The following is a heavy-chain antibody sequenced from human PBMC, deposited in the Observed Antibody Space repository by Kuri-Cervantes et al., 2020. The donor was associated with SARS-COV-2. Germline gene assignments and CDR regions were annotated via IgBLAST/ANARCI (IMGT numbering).Heavy chain of an antibody. D-gene: IGHD3-22*01. CDR3: ARVRQYDSSGYYAYYFDY. CDR1: GGSISSCY. CDR2: IYTSGST. V-gene: IGHV4-4*07. J-gene: IGHJ4*02. Sequence: GSLRLSCTVSGGSISSCYWSWIRQPAGKGLEWIGRIYTSGSTNYNPSLKSRVTMSVDTSKNQFSLKLSSVTAADTAVYYCARVRQYDSSGYYAYYFDYWGQGTLVTVSS.